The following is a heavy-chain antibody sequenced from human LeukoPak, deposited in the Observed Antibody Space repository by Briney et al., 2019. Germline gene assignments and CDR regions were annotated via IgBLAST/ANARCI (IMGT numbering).Heavy chain of an antibody. CDR1: GGSISSSSYY. CDR2: IYYSGST. J-gene: IGHJ4*02. Sequence: PSETLSLTCTVSGGSISSSSYYWGWIRQPPGKGLEWIGSIYYSGSTSYNPSLKGRVTISVDTSKNQFSLKLSSVTAADTAVYYCARETRTNDYGDHFDYWGQGTLVTVSS. V-gene: IGHV4-39*07. CDR3: ARETRTNDYGDHFDY. D-gene: IGHD4-17*01.